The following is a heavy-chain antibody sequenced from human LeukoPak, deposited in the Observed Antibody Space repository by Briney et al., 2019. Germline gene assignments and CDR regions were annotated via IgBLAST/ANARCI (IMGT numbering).Heavy chain of an antibody. D-gene: IGHD3-10*01. CDR1: GFTFSSYS. CDR3: AAGGPVVVRGVVRETRWFDP. V-gene: IGHV3-21*04. CDR2: ISSSSSYI. Sequence: GGSLRLSCAASGFTFSSYSMNWVRQAPGKGLEWVSSISSSSSYIYYADSVKGRFTISRDNAKNSLYLQMNSLRAEDTAVYYCAAGGPVVVRGVVRETRWFDPWGQGTLVTVSS. J-gene: IGHJ5*02.